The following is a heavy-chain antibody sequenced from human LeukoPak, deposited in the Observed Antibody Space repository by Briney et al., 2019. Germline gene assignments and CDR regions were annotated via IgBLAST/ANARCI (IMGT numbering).Heavy chain of an antibody. CDR3: ATSPSWGPVAAGMRFDY. CDR2: IIIIGGTT. CDR1: GFTFSSYA. V-gene: IGHV3-23*01. J-gene: IGHJ4*02. D-gene: IGHD6-13*01. Sequence: PGGSLRLSCAASGFTFSSYAMSWVRQAPGKGLEWVSVIIIIGGTTYYGDSVKGRFTISRDNSKNTRYLQMSSLRAEDTAVYYCATSPSWGPVAAGMRFDYWGQGTLVTVSS.